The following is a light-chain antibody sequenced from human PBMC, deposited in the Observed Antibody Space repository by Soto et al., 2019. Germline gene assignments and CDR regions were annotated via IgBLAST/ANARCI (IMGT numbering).Light chain of an antibody. CDR2: WAS. CDR3: QQYFNTPQT. V-gene: IGKV4-1*01. J-gene: IGKJ2*01. CDR1: QSVLSSS. Sequence: DIVMTQSPESLAVSLGERATINCKSSQSVLSSSIAWYQQKPGQPPKLLIYWASTRESGVPDRFSGSGSGTDFTLTISSLQAEEVAVYYCQQYFNTPQTFGQGTKLEIK.